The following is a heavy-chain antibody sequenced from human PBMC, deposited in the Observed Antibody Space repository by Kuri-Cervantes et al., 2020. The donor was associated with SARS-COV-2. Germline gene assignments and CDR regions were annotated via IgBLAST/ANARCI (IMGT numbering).Heavy chain of an antibody. Sequence: SETLSLTCTVSGGSISSYYWNWIRQSPGKGLEWIGDIYYSGVTNYNPALKSRLTISVYTSKNQLSLRLNSVTAADTAVYYCARIVNYSKGNWNYGYYYYMDVWGKGTTVTVSS. CDR3: ARIVNYSKGNWNYGYYYYMDV. CDR2: IYYSGVT. V-gene: IGHV4-59*01. CDR1: GGSISSYY. J-gene: IGHJ6*03. D-gene: IGHD1-7*01.